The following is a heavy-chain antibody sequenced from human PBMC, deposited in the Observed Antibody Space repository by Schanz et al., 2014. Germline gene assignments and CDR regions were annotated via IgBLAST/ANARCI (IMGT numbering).Heavy chain of an antibody. V-gene: IGHV3-30*18. Sequence: VQLLESGGALVQPGGSLRLSCAASGFNFANHAIHWVRQGQGNGLQWVAVISSDGSKKLYADSVKARFTISRDNSKNSVSLQMDSLRPEDTAVYFCAKDLHSNSGNYYSYYFDSWGPGALVTVSS. D-gene: IGHD3-10*01. J-gene: IGHJ4*02. CDR3: AKDLHSNSGNYYSYYFDS. CDR2: ISSDGSKK. CDR1: GFNFANHA.